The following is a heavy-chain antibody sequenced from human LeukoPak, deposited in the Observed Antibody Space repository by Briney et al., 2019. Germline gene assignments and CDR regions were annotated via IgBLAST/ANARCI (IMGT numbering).Heavy chain of an antibody. CDR2: INPSGGST. CDR3: AREVGGIVVVPAANNDYFDY. J-gene: IGHJ4*02. D-gene: IGHD2-2*01. Sequence: ASVKVSCKASGYTFTSYYVHWVRQAPGQGLEWMGIINPSGGSTSYAQKFQGRVTMTRDTSTSTVYMELSSLRSEDTAVYYCAREVGGIVVVPAANNDYFDYWGQGTLVTVSS. CDR1: GYTFTSYY. V-gene: IGHV1-46*01.